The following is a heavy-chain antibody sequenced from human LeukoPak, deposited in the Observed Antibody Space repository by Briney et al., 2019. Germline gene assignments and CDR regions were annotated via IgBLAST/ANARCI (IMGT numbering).Heavy chain of an antibody. CDR2: ISGSGSTI. J-gene: IGHJ4*02. V-gene: IGHV3-23*01. D-gene: IGHD6-13*01. CDR1: GFTFSSYA. Sequence: GGSLRLSCAASGFTFSSYAMSWVRQAPGKGLEWVSAISGSGSTIYYAESVKGRFTISRDNAKNSLYLQMNSLRAEDTAVYYCAKLGIAAPEDYWGQGTLVTVSS. CDR3: AKLGIAAPEDY.